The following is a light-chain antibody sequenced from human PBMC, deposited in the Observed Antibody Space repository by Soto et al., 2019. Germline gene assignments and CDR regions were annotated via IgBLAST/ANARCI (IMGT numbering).Light chain of an antibody. CDR2: KAS. CDR1: QSISDL. Sequence: DIQMTQSPSTLSASVGDRVTITCRASQSISDLLAWYQQKPGKAPKLLIYKASSLKSGVPSRFSGSGSGTEYTLTISSLQPDDFASYYCQQYNGYWTFVHGTKVEIK. J-gene: IGKJ1*01. CDR3: QQYNGYWT. V-gene: IGKV1-5*03.